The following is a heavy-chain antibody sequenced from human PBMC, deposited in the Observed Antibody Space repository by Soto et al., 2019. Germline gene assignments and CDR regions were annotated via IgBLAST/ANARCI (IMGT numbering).Heavy chain of an antibody. Sequence: SETLSLTCSVSGGSISSGDYYWSWIRQPPGKGLEWIGYMLYTATRFYNPSLKSRITISMEASKNQFSLRLTSVAAADTAKYHCARVVSSCSSRSCREINWFDPWGQGTRVTVSS. CDR2: MLYTATR. CDR3: ARVVSSCSSRSCREINWFDP. V-gene: IGHV4-30-4*01. J-gene: IGHJ5*02. D-gene: IGHD2-2*01. CDR1: GGSISSGDYY.